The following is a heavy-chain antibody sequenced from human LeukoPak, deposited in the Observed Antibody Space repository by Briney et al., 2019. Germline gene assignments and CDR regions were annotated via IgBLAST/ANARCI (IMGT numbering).Heavy chain of an antibody. CDR3: ARGEMVVREAWFEP. CDR1: GGTFSSYA. V-gene: IGHV1-69*06. Sequence: GASVKVSCKASGGTFSSYAISWVRQAPGQGLEWMGGIIPIFGTANYAQKFQGRVTITADKSTSTAYMELSSLRSEDTAVYYCARGEMVVREAWFEPWGQGTLVTVSS. CDR2: IIPIFGTA. D-gene: IGHD2-2*01. J-gene: IGHJ5*02.